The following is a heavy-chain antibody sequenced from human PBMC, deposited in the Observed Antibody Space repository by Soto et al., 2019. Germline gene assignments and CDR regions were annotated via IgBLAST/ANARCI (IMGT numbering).Heavy chain of an antibody. CDR3: ARDIRHHGGSYDY. CDR1: GFTFSSYS. D-gene: IGHD1-26*01. V-gene: IGHV3-21*01. CDR2: ISSSSSYI. Sequence: GGSLRLSCAASGFTFSSYSMNWVRQAPGKGLEWVSSISSSSSYIYYADSVKGRFTISRDNAKNSLYLQMNSLRAEDTAVYYCARDIRHHGGSYDYWGQGTLVTVSS. J-gene: IGHJ4*02.